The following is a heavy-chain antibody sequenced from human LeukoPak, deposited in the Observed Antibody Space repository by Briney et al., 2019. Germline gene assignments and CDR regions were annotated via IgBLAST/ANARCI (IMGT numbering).Heavy chain of an antibody. J-gene: IGHJ4*02. Sequence: ASVKASCTASGYTFTSYYMHWVRQAPRQGLEWMGIINPSGGSTSYAQKFQGRVTMTRDMSTSTVYMELSSLRSEDTAVYYCARAPGGDIVATYWGQGTLVTVSS. CDR1: GYTFTSYY. CDR2: INPSGGST. V-gene: IGHV1-46*01. D-gene: IGHD5-12*01. CDR3: ARAPGGDIVATY.